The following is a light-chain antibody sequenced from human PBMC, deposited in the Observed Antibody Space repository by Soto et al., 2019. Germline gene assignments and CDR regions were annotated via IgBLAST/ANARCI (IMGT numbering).Light chain of an antibody. CDR2: KAS. J-gene: IGKJ2*01. CDR3: QHYNTFSTT. V-gene: IGKV1-5*03. CDR1: QSISSW. Sequence: DIQMTQSPSTLSASVGDRVTITCRASQSISSWLAWYQQKPGKAPKVLIYKASSLESGVPSRFSGSGSGTEFTLTISSLQPDDFATYYCQHYNTFSTTFGQGTKLEIK.